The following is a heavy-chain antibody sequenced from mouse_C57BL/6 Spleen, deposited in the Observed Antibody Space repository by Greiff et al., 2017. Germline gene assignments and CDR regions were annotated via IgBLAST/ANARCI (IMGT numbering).Heavy chain of an antibody. J-gene: IGHJ4*01. CDR3: ARYEPKHAMDY. D-gene: IGHD2-12*01. CDR1: GYTFTSYW. Sequence: QVQLQQPGAELVRPGSSVKLSCKASGYTFTSYWMDWVKQRPGQGLEWIGNIYPSDSETHYNQKFKDKATLTVDKSSSTAYMQLSSLTSEDSAVYYCARYEPKHAMDYWGQGTSVTVSS. CDR2: IYPSDSET. V-gene: IGHV1-61*01.